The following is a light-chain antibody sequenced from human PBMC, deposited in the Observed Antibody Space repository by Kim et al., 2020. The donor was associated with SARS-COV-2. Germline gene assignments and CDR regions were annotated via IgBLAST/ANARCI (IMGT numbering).Light chain of an antibody. Sequence: QSALTQPASVSGSPGQSITISCAGTSSDVGGYNYVSWYQQHPGKAPKLMIYNVTKRPSGVSNRFSGSKSGNTASLTISGLQAEDEADYYCSSYTRSTSPGVFGGGTQLTVL. V-gene: IGLV2-14*01. CDR2: NVT. CDR1: SSDVGGYNY. CDR3: SSYTRSTSPGV. J-gene: IGLJ2*01.